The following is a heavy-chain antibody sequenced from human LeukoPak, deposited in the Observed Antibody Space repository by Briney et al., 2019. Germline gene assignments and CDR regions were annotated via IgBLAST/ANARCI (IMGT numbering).Heavy chain of an antibody. V-gene: IGHV3-9*01. CDR2: ISWNSGSI. CDR1: GFTFDDYA. CDR3: ARDEPPLYDYVWGSYPTFDY. Sequence: GGSLRLSCAASGFTFDDYAMHWVRQAPGKGLEWVSGISWNSGSIGYADSVKGRFTISRDNAKNSLYLQMNSLRAEDTAVYYCARDEPPLYDYVWGSYPTFDYWGQGTLVTVSS. D-gene: IGHD3-16*02. J-gene: IGHJ4*02.